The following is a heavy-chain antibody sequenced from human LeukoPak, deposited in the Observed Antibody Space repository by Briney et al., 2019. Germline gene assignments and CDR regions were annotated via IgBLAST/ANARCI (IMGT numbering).Heavy chain of an antibody. CDR2: IDPSDSYI. Sequence: GGSLRLSGKGSGYSFTSYWICWVRQMPGKGLEWMGRIDPSDSYITYSPSFQGHVTISTDKSISTAYLQGSSLKASDTAMYYCASLFRDDAFDIWGQGTMVTVSS. CDR1: GYSFTSYW. J-gene: IGHJ3*02. CDR3: ASLFRDDAFDI. V-gene: IGHV5-10-1*01.